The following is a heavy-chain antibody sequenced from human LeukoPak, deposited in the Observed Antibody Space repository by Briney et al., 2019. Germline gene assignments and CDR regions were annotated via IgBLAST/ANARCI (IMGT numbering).Heavy chain of an antibody. CDR3: ARDGDYYGSGSHSDHFDY. D-gene: IGHD3-10*01. V-gene: IGHV1-8*03. CDR1: GYTFTNYD. CDR2: MNPNSGNT. J-gene: IGHJ4*02. Sequence: ASVKVSCKASGYTFTNYDINWVRQATGQGLEWMGWMNPNSGNTGYAQKFQGRVTITRDTSISTAYMELSSLRSEDTAVYYCARDGDYYGSGSHSDHFDYWGQGTLVTVSS.